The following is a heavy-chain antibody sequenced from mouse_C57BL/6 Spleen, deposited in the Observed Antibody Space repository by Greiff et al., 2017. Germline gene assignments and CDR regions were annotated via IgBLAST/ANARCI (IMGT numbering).Heavy chain of an antibody. CDR1: GFTFSSYG. Sequence: EVQVVESGGDLVKPGGSLKLSCAASGFTFSSYGMSWVRQTPDKRLEWVATISSGGSYTYYPDSVKGRFTISRDNAKNTLYLQMSSLKSEDTAMYYCARQNYSNYLFAYWGQGTLVTVSA. D-gene: IGHD2-5*01. CDR3: ARQNYSNYLFAY. V-gene: IGHV5-6*01. J-gene: IGHJ3*01. CDR2: ISSGGSYT.